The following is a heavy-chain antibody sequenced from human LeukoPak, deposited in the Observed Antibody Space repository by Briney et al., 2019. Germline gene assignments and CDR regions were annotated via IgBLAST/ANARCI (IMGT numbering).Heavy chain of an antibody. CDR1: GYTFAGYY. CDR3: ARDGDRSGGSCYYDFDY. D-gene: IGHD2-15*01. CDR2: INPNSGGT. J-gene: IGHJ4*02. Sequence: ASVKVSCKASGYTFAGYYMHWVRQAPGQGLEWMGRINPNSGGTNYAQKFQGRVTMTRDTSISTAYMELSRLRSDDTAVYYCARDGDRSGGSCYYDFDYWGQGTLVTVSS. V-gene: IGHV1-2*06.